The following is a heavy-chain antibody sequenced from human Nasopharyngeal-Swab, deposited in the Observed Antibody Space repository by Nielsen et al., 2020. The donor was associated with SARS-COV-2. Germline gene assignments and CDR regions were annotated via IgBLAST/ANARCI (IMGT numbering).Heavy chain of an antibody. Sequence: GESLKISCAASGFTVSSNYMSWVRQAPGKGLEWVAAVRSNGGSTHYADSVMGRFTISRDNSKNTLYLQMNRLRAEDTALYYCAKRFYYDNSGLWDYWGQGTLVTVSS. J-gene: IGHJ4*02. CDR3: AKRFYYDNSGLWDY. V-gene: IGHV3-23*01. D-gene: IGHD3-22*01. CDR1: GFTVSSNY. CDR2: VRSNGGST.